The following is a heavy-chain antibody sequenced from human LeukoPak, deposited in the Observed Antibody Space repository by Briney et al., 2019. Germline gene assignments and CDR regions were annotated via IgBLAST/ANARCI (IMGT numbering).Heavy chain of an antibody. CDR2: IYYTGST. Sequence: SQTLSLTCTVSGGSISSGSYYWSWIRLPPGQGLQWIVHIYYTGSTNYHPSLKSRVTMSVHTSKNQFSLNLNSVTAADTAVYYCARQQRDALFGVVMGFGFDYWGQGILVTVSS. D-gene: IGHD3-3*01. V-gene: IGHV4-61*01. CDR1: GGSISSGSYY. CDR3: ARQQRDALFGVVMGFGFDY. J-gene: IGHJ4*02.